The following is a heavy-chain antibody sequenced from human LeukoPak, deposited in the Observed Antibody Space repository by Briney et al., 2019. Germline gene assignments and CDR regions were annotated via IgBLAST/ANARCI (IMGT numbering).Heavy chain of an antibody. Sequence: GSVKVSCKASGYTFTGYYMHWVRQAPGQGLEWMGWINPNSGGTNYAQKFQGRVTMTRDTSISTAYMELSRLRSDDTAVYYCARVLYYYDSRTYYFDYWGQGTLVTVSS. CDR3: ARVLYYYDSRTYYFDY. J-gene: IGHJ4*02. CDR2: INPNSGGT. CDR1: GYTFTGYY. V-gene: IGHV1-2*02. D-gene: IGHD3-22*01.